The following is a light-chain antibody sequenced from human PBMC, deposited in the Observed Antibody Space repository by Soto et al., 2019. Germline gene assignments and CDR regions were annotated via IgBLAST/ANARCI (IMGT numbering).Light chain of an antibody. CDR2: DVS. CDR1: SSDVGSYNR. V-gene: IGLV2-18*02. J-gene: IGLJ1*01. CDR3: RSYTSSSTYV. Sequence: QSALTQPPSVSGSPGQSVTISCTGTSSDVGSYNRVSWYQQPPGTAPKVMIYDVSNRPSGVPDRFSGSKSGNTASLTISGLQAEDESDYYCRSYTSSSTYVFGTGTKVTVL.